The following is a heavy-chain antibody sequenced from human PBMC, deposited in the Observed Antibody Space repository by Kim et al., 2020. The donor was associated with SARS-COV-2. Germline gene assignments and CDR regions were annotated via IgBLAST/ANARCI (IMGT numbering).Heavy chain of an antibody. CDR3: AKRMLSSSGNYYFDY. CDR1: GFTFSTYA. D-gene: IGHD3-22*01. V-gene: IGHV3-23*01. CDR2: ISTSGANT. J-gene: IGHJ4*02. Sequence: GGSLRLSCAPSGFTFSTYAMSWVRQAPGKGLEWVSAISTSGANTYYADSVKGRFTISRDNSKNTLYLQMNSLRAEDTAVYYCAKRMLSSSGNYYFDYWGQGTLVTVSS.